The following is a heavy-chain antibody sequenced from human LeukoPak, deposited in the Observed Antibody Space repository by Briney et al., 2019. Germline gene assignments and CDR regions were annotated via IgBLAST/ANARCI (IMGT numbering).Heavy chain of an antibody. CDR2: IYYSGST. CDR1: GGSISSYY. D-gene: IGHD6-13*01. J-gene: IGHJ4*02. CDR3: ARGSSSWYFDY. Sequence: TLSLTCTVSGGSISSYYWSWIRQPPGKGLEWIGYIYYSGSTNYNPSLKSRVTISVDTSKNQFSLKLSSVTAADTAVYYCARGSSSWYFDYWGQGTLVTVSS. V-gene: IGHV4-59*01.